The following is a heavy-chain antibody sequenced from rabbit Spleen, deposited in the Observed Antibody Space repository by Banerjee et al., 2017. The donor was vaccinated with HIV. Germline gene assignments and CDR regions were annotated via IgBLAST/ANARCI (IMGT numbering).Heavy chain of an antibody. V-gene: IGHV1S45*01. CDR3: TRDAGTGDYIDVYFSL. J-gene: IGHJ4*01. Sequence: EQLEESGGGLVKPEGSLTLTCKASGVSFSSSYDMCWVRQAPGKGLEWIGCIYTGNGKTYYASWAKGRFTISKTSSTTVTLQMTSLTAADTATYFCTRDAGTGDYIDVYFSLWGPGTLVTVS. D-gene: IGHD8-1*01. CDR1: GVSFSSSYD. CDR2: IYTGNGKT.